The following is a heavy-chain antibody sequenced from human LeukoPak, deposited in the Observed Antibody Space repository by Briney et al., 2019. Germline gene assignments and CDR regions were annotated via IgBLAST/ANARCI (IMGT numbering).Heavy chain of an antibody. V-gene: IGHV3-7*05. CDR1: GFTFSIYW. CDR3: ARDGSGWSNY. D-gene: IGHD6-19*01. J-gene: IGHJ4*02. Sequence: PGGSLRLSCAASGFTFSIYWMSWIRQAPGKGLEWVANIKPDESEKYYVDSVKGRFTISRDNAKNSLYLQMNSLRAEDTAVYYCARDGSGWSNYWGQGALVTVSS. CDR2: IKPDESEK.